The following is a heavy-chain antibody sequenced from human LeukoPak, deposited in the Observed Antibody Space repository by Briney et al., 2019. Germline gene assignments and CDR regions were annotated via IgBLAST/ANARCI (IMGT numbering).Heavy chain of an antibody. J-gene: IGHJ4*02. CDR2: IYYSGST. V-gene: IGHV4-39*07. D-gene: IGHD2/OR15-2a*01. CDR3: AMADKSTFITKY. CDR1: GGSISSSSCY. Sequence: PSETLSLTCTVSGGSISSSSCYWGWIRQPPGKGLEWIGSIYYSGSTYYNPSLKSRVTISVDTSKNQFSLKVTSVTAADTAVYFCAMADKSTFITKYWGQGTLVTVSS.